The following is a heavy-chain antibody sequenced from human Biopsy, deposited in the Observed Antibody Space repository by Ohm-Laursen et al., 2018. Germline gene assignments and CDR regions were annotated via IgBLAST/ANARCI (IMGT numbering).Heavy chain of an antibody. CDR1: GGSVSSGGFY. D-gene: IGHD4-23*01. J-gene: IGHJ2*01. Sequence: SDTLSLTCTVSGGSVSSGGFYWRWIRQHPGKGLEWIGYIYYSGTTYYNPSLKSLVTISVDTSKNQFSLKLNSVTAADTAVYYCARRPYGGTRYWYFDLWGRGTLVTVSS. CDR3: ARRPYGGTRYWYFDL. CDR2: IYYSGTT. V-gene: IGHV4-31*01.